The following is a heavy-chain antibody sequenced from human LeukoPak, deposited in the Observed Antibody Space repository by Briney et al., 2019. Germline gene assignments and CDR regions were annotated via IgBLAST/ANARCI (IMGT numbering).Heavy chain of an antibody. CDR3: AKDILYDSSGGRAFDI. CDR1: GFTFSSYG. D-gene: IGHD3-22*01. Sequence: GGSLRLSCAASGFTFSSYGMSWVRQAPGKGLEWVSAISGSGGSTYYADSVKGRFTISRDNSKNTLYLQMNSLRAEDTAVYYCAKDILYDSSGGRAFDIWGQGTMVTVSS. J-gene: IGHJ3*02. CDR2: ISGSGGST. V-gene: IGHV3-23*01.